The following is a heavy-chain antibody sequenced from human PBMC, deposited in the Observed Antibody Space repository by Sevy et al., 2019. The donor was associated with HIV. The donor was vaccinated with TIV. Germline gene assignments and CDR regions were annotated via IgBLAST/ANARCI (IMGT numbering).Heavy chain of an antibody. J-gene: IGHJ5*02. Sequence: GGSLRLSCAASGFTFSDYYMSWIRQAPGKGLEWVSYISSSGSTIYYADSVKGRFTMSRDNAKNSLYLRMNSLRAEDTAVYFCARAVRFGELGNWFDPWGQGTLVTVSS. V-gene: IGHV3-11*01. D-gene: IGHD3-10*01. CDR3: ARAVRFGELGNWFDP. CDR2: ISSSGSTI. CDR1: GFTFSDYY.